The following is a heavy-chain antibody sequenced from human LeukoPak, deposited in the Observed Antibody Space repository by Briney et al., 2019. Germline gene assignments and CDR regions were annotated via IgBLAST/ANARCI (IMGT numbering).Heavy chain of an antibody. J-gene: IGHJ3*02. V-gene: IGHV3-7*01. Sequence: GGSLRLSCAASGFTFSSYWMSWVRQAPGKGLEWVANIKQDGSEKYYVDSVKGRFTISRDNAKNSLYLQMNSLRAEDTAVYYCARDLTQTGTTMFDAFDIWGQGTMVTVSS. D-gene: IGHD1-1*01. CDR1: GFTFSSYW. CDR3: ARDLTQTGTTMFDAFDI. CDR2: IKQDGSEK.